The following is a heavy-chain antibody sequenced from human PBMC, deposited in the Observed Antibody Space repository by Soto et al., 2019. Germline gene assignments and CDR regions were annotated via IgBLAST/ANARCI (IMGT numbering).Heavy chain of an antibody. V-gene: IGHV3-33*01. CDR1: GFTFSSYG. CDR3: ARGAVAGYWYFYL. J-gene: IGHJ2*01. CDR2: IWYDGSNK. Sequence: QVQLVESGGGVVQPGRSLRLSCAASGFTFSSYGMHWVRQAPGKGLEWVAVIWYDGSNKYYADSVKGRFTISRDNSKNTLYLQMNSLRAEDTAVYYCARGAVAGYWYFYLWGRGTLVTVSS. D-gene: IGHD6-19*01.